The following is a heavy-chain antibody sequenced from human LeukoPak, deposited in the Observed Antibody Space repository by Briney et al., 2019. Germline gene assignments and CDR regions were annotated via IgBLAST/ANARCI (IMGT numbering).Heavy chain of an antibody. CDR2: ISYDGSNT. Sequence: PGRSLRLSCAASGFTFSSYAMHWVRQAPGKGLEWAAVISYDGSNTYYADSVKGRFTISRDNSKNTLYLQMNSLRAEDTTIYYCAKNGDRGAYCTGGTCYPYFYYYMDVWGKGTTVTI. J-gene: IGHJ6*03. CDR3: AKNGDRGAYCTGGTCYPYFYYYMDV. V-gene: IGHV3-30*04. D-gene: IGHD2-15*01. CDR1: GFTFSSYA.